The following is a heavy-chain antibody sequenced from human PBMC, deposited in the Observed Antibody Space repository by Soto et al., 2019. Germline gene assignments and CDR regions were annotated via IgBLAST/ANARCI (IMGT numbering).Heavy chain of an antibody. CDR3: ASRSSSWYFDY. Sequence: EVQLLESGGGLVQPGGSLRLSCAASGFTFSSYAMNWVRQAPGKGLEWVSVISGSDGSTYYADSVKGRFTISRHNSKNTLNLQMNSLRAEDTAVYYCASRSSSWYFDYWGQGTVVTVSS. V-gene: IGHV3-23*01. J-gene: IGHJ4*02. CDR2: ISGSDGST. D-gene: IGHD6-13*01. CDR1: GFTFSSYA.